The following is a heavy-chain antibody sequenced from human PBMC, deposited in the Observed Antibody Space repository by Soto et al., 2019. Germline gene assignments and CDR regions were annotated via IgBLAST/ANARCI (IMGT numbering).Heavy chain of an antibody. CDR2: ISGSGGST. V-gene: IGHV3-23*01. CDR1: GFSFSSFA. J-gene: IGHJ3*02. Sequence: PGGSLRLSCAASGFSFSSFAMSWVRQAPGKGLEWVSAISGSGGSTYYADSVKGRFTISRDNSKSTLYLQMNSLRAEDTAVYYCARCGELSHDACDIWGQGTRVTVSS. CDR3: ARCGELSHDACDI. D-gene: IGHD3-10*01.